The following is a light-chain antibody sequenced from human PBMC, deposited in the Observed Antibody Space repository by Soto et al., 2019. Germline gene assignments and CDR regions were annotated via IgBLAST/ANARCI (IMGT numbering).Light chain of an antibody. CDR3: CSYAGSYTWV. CDR2: DVN. J-gene: IGLJ3*02. Sequence: QSALTQPRSVSGSPGQSVTISCTGTSSDVGNYNYVSWYQQHPGKAPKVMSYDVNKWPSGVPDRFSGSKSGNTASLTISGLQADDEADYYCCSYAGSYTWVFGGGTKLTVL. CDR1: SSDVGNYNY. V-gene: IGLV2-11*01.